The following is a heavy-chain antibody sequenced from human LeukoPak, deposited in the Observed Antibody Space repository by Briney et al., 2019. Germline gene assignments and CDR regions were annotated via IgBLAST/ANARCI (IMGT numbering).Heavy chain of an antibody. CDR2: ISAYNGNT. V-gene: IGHV1-18*01. CDR1: GGTFSSYA. Sequence: ASVKVSCKASGGTFSSYAISWVRQAPGQGLEWMGWISAYNGNTNYAQKLQGRVTMTTDTSTSTAYMELRSLRSDDTAVYYCARDRYSSSPGDYWGQGTLVTVSS. J-gene: IGHJ4*02. CDR3: ARDRYSSSPGDY. D-gene: IGHD6-6*01.